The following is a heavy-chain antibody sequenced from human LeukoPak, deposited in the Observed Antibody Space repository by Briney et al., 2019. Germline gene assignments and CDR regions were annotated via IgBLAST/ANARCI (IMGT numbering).Heavy chain of an antibody. CDR1: GGSISSSSYY. J-gene: IGHJ4*02. CDR3: ARCSGGSCLMDY. D-gene: IGHD2-15*01. Sequence: SETLSLTCTVSGGSISSSSYYWGWIRQPPGKGLEWIGSIYYSGSTYYNPSLKSRVTISVDTSKNQFSLKLSSVTAADTAVYYCARCSGGSCLMDYWGQGTLVTVSS. CDR2: IYYSGST. V-gene: IGHV4-39*07.